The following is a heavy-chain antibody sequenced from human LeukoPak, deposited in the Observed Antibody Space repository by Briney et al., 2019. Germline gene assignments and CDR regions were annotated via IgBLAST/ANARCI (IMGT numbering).Heavy chain of an antibody. Sequence: GGSLRLSCSASGFTFSSSAMHWVRQAPGKALEYVSAISYNGGSTYYANSVKDRFTISRENSKNTLYLQMSSLRPEDTAVFYCVRRTGNYFDYWGQGTLVTVSS. J-gene: IGHJ4*02. CDR2: ISYNGGST. CDR1: GFTFSSSA. D-gene: IGHD3/OR15-3a*01. CDR3: VRRTGNYFDY. V-gene: IGHV3-64D*09.